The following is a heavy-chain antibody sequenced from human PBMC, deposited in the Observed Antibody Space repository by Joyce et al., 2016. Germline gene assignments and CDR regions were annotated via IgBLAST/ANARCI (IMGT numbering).Heavy chain of an antibody. V-gene: IGHV4-4*02. CDR3: SRQDFGAFDI. Sequence: QVQLRESGPGLVKPSGTLSLTCAVSGDSVSSNNWWIWVRQPPGKGLQWVGEVFRTGSTNYNPSLKSRLTISMDKSKNDFSLRLSSVTAADTAIYYCSRQDFGAFDIWGQGTLVTVSS. CDR1: GDSVSSNNW. CDR2: VFRTGST. D-gene: IGHD3-10*01. J-gene: IGHJ3*02.